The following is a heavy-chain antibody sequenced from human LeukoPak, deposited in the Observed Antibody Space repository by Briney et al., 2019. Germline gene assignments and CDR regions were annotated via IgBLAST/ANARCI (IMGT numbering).Heavy chain of an antibody. CDR3: ATDPDSGGWSTFDY. CDR2: INSDGSAT. CDR1: GFAFSRNW. V-gene: IGHV3-74*01. Sequence: GGSLRLSCAASGFAFSRNWMHWVRQAPGTGLVWVSRINSDGSATHYADSVKGRFTISRDNAKNTLYLQMNSLRAEDTAVYYCATDPDSGGWSTFDYWGQGTLVTVSS. D-gene: IGHD6-19*01. J-gene: IGHJ4*02.